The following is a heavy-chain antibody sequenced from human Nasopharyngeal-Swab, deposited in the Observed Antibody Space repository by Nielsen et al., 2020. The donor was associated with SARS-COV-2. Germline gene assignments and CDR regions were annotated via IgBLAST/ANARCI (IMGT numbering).Heavy chain of an antibody. CDR2: IKSKTDGGTT. D-gene: IGHD2-15*01. V-gene: IGHV3-15*01. CDR3: TTDPDLRYCSGGSCYSGYYYYMDV. J-gene: IGHJ6*03. Sequence: GGSLRLSCAASGFTFNNAWMSWVRQAPGKGLEWVGRIKSKTDGGTTDYAAPVKGRFTISRDDSKNTLYLQMNSLKTEDTAVYYCTTDPDLRYCSGGSCYSGYYYYMDVWGKGTTVTVSS. CDR1: GFTFNNAW.